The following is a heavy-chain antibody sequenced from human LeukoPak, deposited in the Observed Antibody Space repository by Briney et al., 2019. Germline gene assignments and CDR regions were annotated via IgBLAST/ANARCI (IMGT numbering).Heavy chain of an antibody. J-gene: IGHJ4*02. CDR2: IWYDGSNK. Sequence: GGSLRLSCAASGFTFSSYGMHWVRQAPGKGLEWVAVIWYDGSNKYYADSVKGRFTISRDNSKNTLYLQMNSLRAEDTAVYYCARAHYHGSGRPFDYWGQGTLVTVSS. D-gene: IGHD3-10*01. CDR1: GFTFSSYG. V-gene: IGHV3-33*01. CDR3: ARAHYHGSGRPFDY.